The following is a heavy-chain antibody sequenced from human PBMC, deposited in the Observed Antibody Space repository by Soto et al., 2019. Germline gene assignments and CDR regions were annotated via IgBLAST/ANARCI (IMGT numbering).Heavy chain of an antibody. CDR2: ISGTDGTT. J-gene: IGHJ3*01. D-gene: IGHD7-27*01. CDR1: GFTFSAYL. V-gene: IGHV3-23*01. Sequence: GGSLRLSCEASGFTFSAYLMTWVRQAPGKGLEWVSSISGTDGTTYYADSVKGRFSISRDNSKNTLYLQMNSLSVNDTAVYYCAKPKLGIRAFDLWGQGTMVTVSS. CDR3: AKPKLGIRAFDL.